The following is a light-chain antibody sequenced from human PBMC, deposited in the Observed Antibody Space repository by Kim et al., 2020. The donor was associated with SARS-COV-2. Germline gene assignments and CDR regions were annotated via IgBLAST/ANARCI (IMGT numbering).Light chain of an antibody. CDR2: DAF. CDR1: ETVGTN. Sequence: VAPGERATLSCRASETVGTNLAWYQQKPGQAPRLLIYDAFTRATGFPGRFSGSGSGTEFTLTISSLQSEDFAVYYCQQYDNWPRTFGQGTKVDIK. V-gene: IGKV3-15*01. J-gene: IGKJ1*01. CDR3: QQYDNWPRT.